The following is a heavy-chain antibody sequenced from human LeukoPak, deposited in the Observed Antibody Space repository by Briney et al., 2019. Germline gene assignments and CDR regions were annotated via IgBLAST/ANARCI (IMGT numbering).Heavy chain of an antibody. CDR2: INPNSDVT. CDR1: GYTFTGYY. V-gene: IGHV1-2*02. D-gene: IGHD6-19*01. CDR3: VRVMAGTVAFDI. J-gene: IGHJ3*02. Sequence: GASVKVSCKSSGYTFTGYYMHWVRQAPGQGQERMGWINPNSDVTHYVQRFQGRDTMTRDTSINTAYMELRRLRSDDTAVYYCVRVMAGTVAFDIWGQGTVVTVSS.